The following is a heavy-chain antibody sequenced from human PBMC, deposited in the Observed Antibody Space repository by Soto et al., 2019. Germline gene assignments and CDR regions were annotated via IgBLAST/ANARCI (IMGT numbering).Heavy chain of an antibody. CDR2: ISYDGSNK. Sequence: GGSLRLSCAASGFTFSSYAMHWVRQAPGKGLEWVAVISYDGSNKYYADSVKGRFTISRDNSKNTLYLQMNSLRAEDTAVYYCARVLRYFDWLRNGEFDYWGQGTLVTVSS. CDR1: GFTFSSYA. CDR3: ARVLRYFDWLRNGEFDY. D-gene: IGHD3-9*01. J-gene: IGHJ4*02. V-gene: IGHV3-30-3*01.